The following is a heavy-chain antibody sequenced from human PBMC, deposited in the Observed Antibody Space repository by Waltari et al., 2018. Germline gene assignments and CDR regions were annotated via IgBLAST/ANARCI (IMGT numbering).Heavy chain of an antibody. J-gene: IGHJ4*02. Sequence: QVQLVQSGAEVKKPGSSVKVSCKTSGGSFTVYTFNWVRQAPGQGLEWMGRIVPLVDIADYTQEFQGRATFTADTSTRTAYMTLRNLRSEDTAVYYCARADYYDSSGLDHWGPGTLVTVSS. CDR1: GGSFTVYT. CDR2: IVPLVDIA. V-gene: IGHV1-69*02. D-gene: IGHD3-22*01. CDR3: ARADYYDSSGLDH.